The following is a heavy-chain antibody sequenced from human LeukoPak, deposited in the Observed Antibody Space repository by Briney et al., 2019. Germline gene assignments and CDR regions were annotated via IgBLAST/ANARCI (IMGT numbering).Heavy chain of an antibody. D-gene: IGHD1-26*01. Sequence: GGSLRLSCAASGFTFSSYWMSWVRQAPGKGLEWVSAIRDSGSSTHYADSVKGRFTTSRDNSKNTLFLQMNSLRAEDTAIYYCAKYGPQDSGSSHFDYWGQGALVTVSS. CDR1: GFTFSSYW. V-gene: IGHV3-23*01. CDR2: IRDSGSST. J-gene: IGHJ4*02. CDR3: AKYGPQDSGSSHFDY.